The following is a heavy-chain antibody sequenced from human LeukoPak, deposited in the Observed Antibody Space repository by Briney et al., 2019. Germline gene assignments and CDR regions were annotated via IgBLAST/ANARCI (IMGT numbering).Heavy chain of an antibody. CDR1: GGSISSYY. D-gene: IGHD6-19*01. CDR2: IYYSGST. J-gene: IGHJ4*02. V-gene: IGHV4-59*01. Sequence: PETLSLTCTVSGGSISSYYWSWIRQPPGKGLEWIGYIYYSGSTNYNPSLKSRVTISVDTSKNQFSLKLSSVTAADTAVYYCAREAVAADGGFFDYWGQGTLVTVSS. CDR3: AREAVAADGGFFDY.